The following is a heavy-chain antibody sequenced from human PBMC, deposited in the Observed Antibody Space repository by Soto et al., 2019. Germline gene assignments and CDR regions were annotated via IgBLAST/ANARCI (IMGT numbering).Heavy chain of an antibody. V-gene: IGHV4-59*08. CDR1: GGSTSSYY. D-gene: IGHD6-19*01. Sequence: PSETLSLTCTVSGGSTSSYYWSWIRQPPGKGLEWIASIHYSGRTNYNPSLKSRVTVSVDTSKNQFSLKLNSVTAADTAVYYCAGSTGWYWFDPWGQGTLVTVS. CDR2: IHYSGRT. CDR3: AGSTGWYWFDP. J-gene: IGHJ5*02.